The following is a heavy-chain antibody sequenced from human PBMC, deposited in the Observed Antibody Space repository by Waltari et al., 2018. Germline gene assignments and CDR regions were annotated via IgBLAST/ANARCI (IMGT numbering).Heavy chain of an antibody. V-gene: IGHV4-59*02. CDR2: VRFSGNN. CDR1: GSSVTTSP. Sequence: QVQLQESGPGLLKPSETLSLTCTVPGSSVTTSPRPGIRQSPGKGREWLGYVRFSGNNNYNPSLRSRLDMSLDTSNNRVYLELSSVTAADTAVYYCATAHPRNYYGSGTYQFDFWGRGTLVTVSS. J-gene: IGHJ4*02. CDR3: ATAHPRNYYGSGTYQFDF. D-gene: IGHD3-10*01.